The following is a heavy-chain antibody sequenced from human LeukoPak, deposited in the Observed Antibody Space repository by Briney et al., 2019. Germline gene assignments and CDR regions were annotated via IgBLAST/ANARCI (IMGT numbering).Heavy chain of an antibody. CDR3: ARRGYYYDSSGYYYSVYDI. J-gene: IGHJ3*02. V-gene: IGHV1-46*01. CDR1: GYTFTSYY. Sequence: ASVKVSCKASGYTFTSYYMHWVRQAPGQGLEWMGIINPSGGSTSYAQKFQGWVTMTRDTSISTAYMELSRLRSDDTAVYYCARRGYYYDSSGYYYSVYDIWGQGTMVTVSS. CDR2: INPSGGST. D-gene: IGHD3-22*01.